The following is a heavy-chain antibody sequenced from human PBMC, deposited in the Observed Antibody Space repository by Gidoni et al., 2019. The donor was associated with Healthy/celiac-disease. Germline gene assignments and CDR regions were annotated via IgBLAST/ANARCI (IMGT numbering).Heavy chain of an antibody. CDR3: ARGGVAGTDGMDV. D-gene: IGHD6-19*01. CDR2: IWYDGSNK. Sequence: QVQLVESGGGVVQPGRSLRLYCAASGFTFSSYGMHGVRQAPGKGLAWVAVIWYDGSNKYYADSVKGRFTISRDNSKNTLYLQMNSLRAEDTAVYYCARGGVAGTDGMDVWGQGTTVTVSS. J-gene: IGHJ6*02. CDR1: GFTFSSYG. V-gene: IGHV3-33*01.